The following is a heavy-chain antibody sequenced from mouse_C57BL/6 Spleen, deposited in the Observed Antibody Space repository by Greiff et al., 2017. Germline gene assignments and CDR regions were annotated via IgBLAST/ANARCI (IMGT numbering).Heavy chain of an antibody. D-gene: IGHD3-2*02. Sequence: VKLQQPGAELVKPGASVKLSCKASGYTFTSYWMHWVKQRPGQGLEWIGMIHPNSGSTNYNEKFKSKATLTVDKSSSTAYMQLSSLTSEDSAVYYCARAPAQATSYWGQGTTLTVSS. J-gene: IGHJ2*01. CDR3: ARAPAQATSY. CDR2: IHPNSGST. V-gene: IGHV1-64*01. CDR1: GYTFTSYW.